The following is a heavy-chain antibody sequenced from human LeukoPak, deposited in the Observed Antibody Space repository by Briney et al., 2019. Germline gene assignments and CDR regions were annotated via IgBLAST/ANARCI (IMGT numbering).Heavy chain of an antibody. D-gene: IGHD3-3*01. CDR3: ARDMDFWSGYYSQLRGWFDP. CDR2: IYYSGST. CDR1: GYSISSGYY. Sequence: SETLSLTCTVSGYSISSGYYWGWIRQPPGKGLEWIGSIYYSGSTYYNPSLRSRVTISVDRSKNQFSLKLSSVTAADTAVYYCARDMDFWSGYYSQLRGWFDPWGQGTLVTVSS. V-gene: IGHV4-38-2*02. J-gene: IGHJ5*02.